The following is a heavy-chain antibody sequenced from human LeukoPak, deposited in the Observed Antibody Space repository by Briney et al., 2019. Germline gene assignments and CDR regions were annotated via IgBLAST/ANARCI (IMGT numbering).Heavy chain of an antibody. D-gene: IGHD4-23*01. J-gene: IGHJ4*02. V-gene: IGHV3-66*01. CDR1: GFTVSSNY. Sequence: PGGSLRLSCAASGFTVSSNYMSWVRQAPGKGLEWVSVIYSGGSTYYADSVKGRFTISRDNSKNTLYLQMNSLRAEDTAVYYCARDLVGYGGNSPGGWGQGTLVTVSS. CDR3: ARDLVGYGGNSPGG. CDR2: IYSGGST.